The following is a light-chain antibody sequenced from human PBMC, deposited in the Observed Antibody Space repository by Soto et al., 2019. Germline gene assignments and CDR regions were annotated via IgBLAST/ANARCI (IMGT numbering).Light chain of an antibody. CDR2: WAS. CDR3: HQYCSTPLT. CDR1: QSVLDNSTNKSY. Sequence: VLTQSPSSLAVSLGERATVNCRSSQSVLDNSTNKSYLAWYQKKPGHPPKLLVHWASVREAGVPDRFSGGGSGTDFTLTISSLQAEDVAVYYCHQYCSTPLTFGGGTKVEIK. V-gene: IGKV4-1*01. J-gene: IGKJ4*01.